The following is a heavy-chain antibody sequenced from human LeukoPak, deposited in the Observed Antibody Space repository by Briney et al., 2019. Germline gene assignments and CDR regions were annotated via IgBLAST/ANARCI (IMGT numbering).Heavy chain of an antibody. CDR2: ISYDGSNK. J-gene: IGHJ1*01. D-gene: IGHD1-26*01. CDR3: ARSSGSYSHEFFQH. Sequence: PGGSLRLSCAASGFTFSSYSMHWVRQAPGKGLEWVAVISYDGSNKYYADSVKGRFTISRDNSKNTLYLQMNSLRAEDTAVYYCARSSGSYSHEFFQHWGQGTLVTVSS. V-gene: IGHV3-30*01. CDR1: GFTFSSYS.